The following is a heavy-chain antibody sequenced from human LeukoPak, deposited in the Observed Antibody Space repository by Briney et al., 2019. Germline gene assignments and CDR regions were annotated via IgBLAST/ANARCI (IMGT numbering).Heavy chain of an antibody. CDR2: IYSGGST. J-gene: IGHJ6*02. D-gene: IGHD3-16*01. Sequence: GGSLRLSCAASGFTVSSNYMSWVRQAPGKGLEWVSVIYSGGSTYYADSVKGRFTISRDNSKNTLCLQMNSLRAEDTAVYYCARISKSRLDYYYGMDVWGQGTTVTVSS. CDR3: ARISKSRLDYYYGMDV. CDR1: GFTVSSNY. V-gene: IGHV3-53*01.